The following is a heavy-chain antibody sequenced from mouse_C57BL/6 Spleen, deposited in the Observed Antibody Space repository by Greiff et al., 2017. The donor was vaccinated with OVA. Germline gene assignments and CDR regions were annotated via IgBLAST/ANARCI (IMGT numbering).Heavy chain of an antibody. J-gene: IGHJ4*01. V-gene: IGHV1-59*01. Sequence: QVQLQQPGAELVRPGTSVKLSCKASGYTFTSYWMHWVKQRPGQGLEWIGVIDPSDSYTNYNQKFKGKATLTVDTSSSTAYMQLSSLTSEDSAVYDCARRHLPRNAMDDWGKGTSVTVSS. CDR1: GYTFTSYW. CDR3: ARRHLPRNAMDD. D-gene: IGHD2-1*01. CDR2: IDPSDSYT.